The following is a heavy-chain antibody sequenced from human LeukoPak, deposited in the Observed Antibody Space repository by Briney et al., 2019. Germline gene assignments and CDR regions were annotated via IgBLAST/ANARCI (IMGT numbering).Heavy chain of an antibody. J-gene: IGHJ4*02. V-gene: IGHV3-15*01. Sequence: PGGSLRLSCAASGFTFSNAWMSWVRQAPGKGLEWVGRIKSKTDGGTTDYAAPVKGRFTISRDDSKNTLYPQMNSLKTEDTAVYYCTTGIYSSGWYGDYFDYWGQGTLVTVSS. CDR3: TTGIYSSGWYGDYFDY. CDR2: IKSKTDGGTT. CDR1: GFTFSNAW. D-gene: IGHD6-19*01.